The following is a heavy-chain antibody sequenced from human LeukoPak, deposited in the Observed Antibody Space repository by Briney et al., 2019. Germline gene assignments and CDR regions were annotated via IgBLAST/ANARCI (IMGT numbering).Heavy chain of an antibody. CDR3: ARQFELAPYFRY. D-gene: IGHD5-24*01. J-gene: IGHJ4*02. V-gene: IGHV3-30*02. CDR2: IRYDGSNK. Sequence: GGSLRLSCAASGFTFSSYGMHWVRQAPGKGLEWVAFIRYDGSNKYYADSVKGRFTISRDNSKNTLYLQMNSLRAEDTAVYYCARQFELAPYFRYWGQGTLVTVSS. CDR1: GFTFSSYG.